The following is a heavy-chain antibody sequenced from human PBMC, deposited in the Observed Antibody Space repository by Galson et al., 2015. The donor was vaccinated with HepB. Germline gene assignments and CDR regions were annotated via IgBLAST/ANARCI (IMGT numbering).Heavy chain of an antibody. Sequence: SLRLSCAASGFTVSSNYMSWVRQAPGKGLEWVSVIYSGGNTYYADSVKGRFTISRDNSKNTLYLQMNSLRAEDTAVYYCARDSSGWYDYWGQGTLVTVSS. J-gene: IGHJ4*02. V-gene: IGHV3-53*01. CDR2: IYSGGNT. CDR3: ARDSSGWYDY. CDR1: GFTVSSNY. D-gene: IGHD6-19*01.